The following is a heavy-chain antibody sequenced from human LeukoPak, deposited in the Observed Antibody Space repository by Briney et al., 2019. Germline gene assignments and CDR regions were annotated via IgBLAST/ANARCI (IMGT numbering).Heavy chain of an antibody. CDR2: ISYDGSNK. CDR1: GFTFSSYA. V-gene: IGHV3-30*01. D-gene: IGHD3-16*01. J-gene: IGHJ4*02. Sequence: PGGSLRLSCAASGFTFSSYAMHWVRQAPGKGLEWVAVISYDGSNKYYADSVKGRFTISRDNSKNTLYLQMNSLRAEDTAVYYCEGVRGGEVPYYFDYWGQGTLVTVSS. CDR3: EGVRGGEVPYYFDY.